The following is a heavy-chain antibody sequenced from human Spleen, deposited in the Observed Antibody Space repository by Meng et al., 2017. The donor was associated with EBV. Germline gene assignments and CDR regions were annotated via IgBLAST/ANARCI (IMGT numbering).Heavy chain of an antibody. J-gene: IGHJ4*02. CDR1: GGSIRNIIYY. D-gene: IGHD2-8*02. CDR2: IYYSGST. V-gene: IGHV4-39*07. CDR3: ARLVEFSSYYFDY. Sequence: QPKLQESGPGLVKPSETLSLTCTVSGGSIRNIIYYWGWIRQPPGKGLEWIGNIYYSGSTYYNPSLKSRVTISVDTSKNQFSLKLGSVTAADTAAYYCARLVEFSSYYFDYWGQGTLVTVSS.